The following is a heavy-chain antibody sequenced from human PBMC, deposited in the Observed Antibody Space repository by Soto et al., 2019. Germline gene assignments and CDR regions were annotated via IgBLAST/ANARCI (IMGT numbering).Heavy chain of an antibody. V-gene: IGHV4-34*01. J-gene: IGHJ4*02. CDR3: GSGGYYDSRSAY. Sequence: SETLSLTCAVFGGSFSGYYWNWIRQPPGKGLEWIGEINRSGSTNYNPSLKSRVTISVDTSKNQFSLKLNSVTAADTAVYYCGSGGYYDSRSAYWGQGTLVTVSS. CDR2: INRSGST. CDR1: GGSFSGYY. D-gene: IGHD3-22*01.